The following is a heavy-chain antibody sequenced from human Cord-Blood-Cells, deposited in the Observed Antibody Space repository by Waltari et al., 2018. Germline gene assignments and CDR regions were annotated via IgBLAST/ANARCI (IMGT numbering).Heavy chain of an antibody. V-gene: IGHV3-30*18. D-gene: IGHD1-1*01. CDR1: GFTYSSYR. J-gene: IGHJ4*02. CDR3: AKEGNGDYVDY. Sequence: QVQLVGSGVGVVKTGWSLIPSCAAYGFTYSSYRLHWGRQAPGKGLEWVAVIWYDGSNKYYADSVKGRFTISRDNSKNTLYLQMNSLRAEDTAMYYCAKEGNGDYVDYWGQGTLVTVSS. CDR2: IWYDGSNK.